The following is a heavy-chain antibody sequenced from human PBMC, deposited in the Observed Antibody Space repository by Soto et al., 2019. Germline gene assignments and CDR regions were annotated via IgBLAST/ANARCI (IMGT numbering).Heavy chain of an antibody. D-gene: IGHD2-21*02. V-gene: IGHV3-21*01. J-gene: IGHJ6*02. CDR2: IGRRSDI. CDR1: GFSFSTYS. Sequence: GGSLRLSCAASGFSFSTYSMHWVRQAPGKGLEWVSSIGRRSDIYYADSVKGRFTISRDNAKNSVSLQMNSLRDEDTAVYYCAREETAWPLAYGLDVWGQGTTVTVSS. CDR3: AREETAWPLAYGLDV.